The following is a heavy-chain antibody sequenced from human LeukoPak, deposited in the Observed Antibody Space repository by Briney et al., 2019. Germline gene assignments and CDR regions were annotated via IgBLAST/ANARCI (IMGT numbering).Heavy chain of an antibody. J-gene: IGHJ4*02. CDR1: GYTFTSYY. CDR3: ARDRRGYYDSSGYSNYFNY. D-gene: IGHD3-22*01. V-gene: IGHV1-46*01. Sequence: GASVKVSCKASGYTFTSYYMHWVRQAPGQGLEWMRIINPSGGSTSYAQKFQGRVTMTRDTSTSTVYMELSSLRSEDTAVYYCARDRRGYYDSSGYSNYFNYWGQGTLVTVSS. CDR2: INPSGGST.